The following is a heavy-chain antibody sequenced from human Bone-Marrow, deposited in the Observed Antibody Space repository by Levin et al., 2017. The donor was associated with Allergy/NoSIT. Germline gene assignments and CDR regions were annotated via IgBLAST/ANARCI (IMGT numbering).Heavy chain of an antibody. CDR2: IKTSGTP. J-gene: IGHJ6*02. Sequence: SETLSLTCSVSGGSISNSYWSWIRQAPGKGLEWIGYIKTSGTPKYNPSLNRRVTISADTSTNQVSLRLTSVTAADTAVYSCASLGYTISYYDYAMDVWGQGTTVTVSS. D-gene: IGHD5-12*01. V-gene: IGHV4-4*08. CDR3: ASLGYTISYYDYAMDV. CDR1: GGSISNSY.